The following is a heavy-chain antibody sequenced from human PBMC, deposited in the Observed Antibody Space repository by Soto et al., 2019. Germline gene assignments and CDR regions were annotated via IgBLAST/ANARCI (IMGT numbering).Heavy chain of an antibody. CDR3: ARIRVECGGDCYPGDAFDI. CDR1: GGTFSSYA. Sequence: QVQLVQSGAEVKKPGSSVKVSCKASGGTFSSYAISWVRQAPGQGLEWMGGIIPIFGTANYAQKFQGRVTITADESTSTAYMELSSLRAEDTAVYYCARIRVECGGDCYPGDAFDIWGQGTMVTVSS. J-gene: IGHJ3*02. D-gene: IGHD2-21*02. CDR2: IIPIFGTA. V-gene: IGHV1-69*12.